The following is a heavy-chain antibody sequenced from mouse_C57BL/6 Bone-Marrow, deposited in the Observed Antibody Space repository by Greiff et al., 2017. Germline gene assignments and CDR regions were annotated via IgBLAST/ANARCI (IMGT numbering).Heavy chain of an antibody. V-gene: IGHV1-74*01. CDR2: IHPSDSDT. J-gene: IGHJ2*01. CDR1: GYTFTSYW. Sequence: VQLQQPGAELVMPGASVKVSCKASGYTFTSYWMHWVKQRPGQGLEWIGRIHPSDSDTNYNPKFKGQATLTVDQSSSPAYMQLSCLTSEDSAFYYCAIRGGSSYKTSWGQGTTRPVSS. D-gene: IGHD1-1*01. CDR3: AIRGGSSYKTS.